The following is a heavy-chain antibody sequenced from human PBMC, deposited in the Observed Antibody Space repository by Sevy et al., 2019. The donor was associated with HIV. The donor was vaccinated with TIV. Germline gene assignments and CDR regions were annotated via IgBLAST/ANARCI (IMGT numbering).Heavy chain of an antibody. Sequence: SETLSLTCTVSGGSIISSSYYWGWIRQPPGKGLEWIGSIYYSGSTYYNPSLKSRVTISVDTSKNQFSLKLSSVTAADTAVYYCARRIGAARRGSRRFDPWGQGTLVTVSS. CDR2: IYYSGST. CDR1: GGSIISSSYY. CDR3: ARRIGAARRGSRRFDP. J-gene: IGHJ5*02. V-gene: IGHV4-39*01. D-gene: IGHD6-6*01.